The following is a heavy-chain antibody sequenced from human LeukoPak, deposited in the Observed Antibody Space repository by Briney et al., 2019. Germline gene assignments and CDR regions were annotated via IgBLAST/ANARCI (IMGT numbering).Heavy chain of an antibody. CDR1: GGSISSYY. V-gene: IGHV4-59*12. CDR3: ARLIPNDYYDSSGYPLEAFDI. CDR2: IYYSGST. J-gene: IGHJ3*02. Sequence: PSETLSLTCTVSGGSISSYYWSWIRQPPGKGLEWIGYIYYSGSTNYNPSLKSRVTISVDTSKNQLSLKLSSVTAADTAVYYCARLIPNDYYDSSGYPLEAFDIWGQGTMVTVSS. D-gene: IGHD3-22*01.